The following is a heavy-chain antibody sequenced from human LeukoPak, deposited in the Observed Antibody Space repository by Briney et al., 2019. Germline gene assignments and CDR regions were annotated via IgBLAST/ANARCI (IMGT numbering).Heavy chain of an antibody. CDR1: GYTFTSYG. CDR2: IRAYNGNT. Sequence: ASVKVSCKASGYTFTSYGISWVRQAPGQGLEWMGWIRAYNGNTNYAQKLQGRVTMTTDTSTSTAYMELRSLRSDDTAVYYCARVHIDIVVVPAARYYYYMDVWGKGTTVTVSS. D-gene: IGHD2-2*01. V-gene: IGHV1-18*01. CDR3: ARVHIDIVVVPAARYYYYMDV. J-gene: IGHJ6*03.